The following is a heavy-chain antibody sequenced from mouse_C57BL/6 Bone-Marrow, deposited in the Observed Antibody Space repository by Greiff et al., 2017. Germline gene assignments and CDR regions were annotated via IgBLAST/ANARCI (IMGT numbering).Heavy chain of an antibody. CDR2: IDPENGDT. J-gene: IGHJ2*01. Sequence: DVQLQESGAELVRPGASVKLSCTASGFNIKDDYMHWVKQRPEQGLEWIGWIDPENGDTEYASKFQGKATITADTSSNTAYLQLSSLTADDTAVYYGTQGTTVVPYYFDYWGQGTTLTVSS. V-gene: IGHV14-4*01. CDR3: TQGTTVVPYYFDY. CDR1: GFNIKDDY. D-gene: IGHD1-1*01.